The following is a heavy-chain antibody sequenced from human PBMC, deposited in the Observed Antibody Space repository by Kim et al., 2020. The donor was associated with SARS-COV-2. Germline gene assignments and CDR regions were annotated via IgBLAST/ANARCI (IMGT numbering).Heavy chain of an antibody. V-gene: IGHV3-48*02. CDR1: GFIFKDYE. CDR2: IANGLDMT. CDR3: ARRDGAFQWPIDA. D-gene: IGHD6-19*01. Sequence: GGSLRLSCKVSGFIFKDYEMNWLRQSPEKGLEWVAFIANGLDMTYYADSVRGRFTISRDNAENSVYLQMDNLRDDDTAVYFCARRDGAFQWPIDAWGQGTLVVVSS. J-gene: IGHJ5*02.